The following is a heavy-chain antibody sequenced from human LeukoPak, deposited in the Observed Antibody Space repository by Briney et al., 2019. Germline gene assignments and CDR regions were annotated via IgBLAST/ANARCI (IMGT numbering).Heavy chain of an antibody. CDR3: ARDRVLLWFGEYD. CDR1: GYTFTGYH. CDR2: INPNSGGT. V-gene: IGHV1-2*02. Sequence: ASVKVSCKASGYTFTGYHMHWVRQAPGQGLEWMGWINPNSGGTNYAQKFQGRVTMTRDTSISTAYMELSRLRSDDTAVYYCARDRVLLWFGEYDWGQGTLVTVSS. J-gene: IGHJ4*02. D-gene: IGHD3-10*01.